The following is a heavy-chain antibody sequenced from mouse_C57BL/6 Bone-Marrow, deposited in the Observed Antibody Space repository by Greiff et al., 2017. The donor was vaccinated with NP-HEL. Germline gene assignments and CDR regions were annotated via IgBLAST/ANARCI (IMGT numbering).Heavy chain of an antibody. V-gene: IGHV1-62-2*01. J-gene: IGHJ1*03. D-gene: IGHD1-1*01. CDR3: ARHGDYFGSSYGYFDV. CDR1: GYTFTEYT. CDR2: FYPGSGSI. Sequence: VQLQESGAELVKPGASVKLSCKASGYTFTEYTIHWVKQRSGQGLEWIGWFYPGSGSIKYNEKFKDKATLTADKSSSTVYMDLSRVTSEGSAVYFCARHGDYFGSSYGYFDVWGTGTTVTVSS.